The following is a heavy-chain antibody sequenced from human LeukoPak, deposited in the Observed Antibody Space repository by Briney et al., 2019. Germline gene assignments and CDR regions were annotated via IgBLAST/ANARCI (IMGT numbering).Heavy chain of an antibody. CDR3: TKDRRMVRGADYYYGMDV. J-gene: IGHJ6*02. V-gene: IGHV3-30*18. CDR1: GFTFSSYG. Sequence: PGGSLRLSCAASGFTFSSYGMHWVRQAPGKGLEWVAVISYDGSNKYYADSVKGRFTISRDNSKNTLYLQMNSLRAEDTAVYYCTKDRRMVRGADYYYGMDVWGQGTTVTVSS. D-gene: IGHD3-10*01. CDR2: ISYDGSNK.